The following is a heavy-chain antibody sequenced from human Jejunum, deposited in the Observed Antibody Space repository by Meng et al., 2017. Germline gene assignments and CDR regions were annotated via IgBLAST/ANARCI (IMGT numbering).Heavy chain of an antibody. CDR3: ARDACTSTSGYGFDY. J-gene: IGHJ4*02. D-gene: IGHD2-2*01. Sequence: GESLKISCAASGFTFSSFEMSWFRQAPGKGLEWVSYISNSATTTYYAASVKGRFTISRDNAKNSLYLLMNSLRPEDTAVYYCARDACTSTSGYGFDYWGQGRLVTVSS. CDR2: ISNSATTT. CDR1: GFTFSSFE. V-gene: IGHV3-48*03.